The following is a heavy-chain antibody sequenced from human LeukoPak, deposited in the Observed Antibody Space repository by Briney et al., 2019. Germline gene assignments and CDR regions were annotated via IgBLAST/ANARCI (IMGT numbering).Heavy chain of an antibody. V-gene: IGHV4-34*01. CDR1: GGSFSGYY. CDR2: INHSGST. Sequence: SETLSLTCAVYGGSFSGYYWSWIRQPPGKGLEWIGEINHSGSTNYNPSLKSRVTISVDTSKNQFSLKLSSVTAADTAVYYCARGYYDFWSGYYKGRYFDYWGQGTLVTVSS. D-gene: IGHD3-3*01. CDR3: ARGYYDFWSGYYKGRYFDY. J-gene: IGHJ4*02.